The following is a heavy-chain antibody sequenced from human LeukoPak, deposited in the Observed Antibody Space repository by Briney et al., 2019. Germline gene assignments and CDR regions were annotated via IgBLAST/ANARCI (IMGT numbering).Heavy chain of an antibody. CDR2: IRYDGSNK. J-gene: IGHJ4*02. Sequence: GGSLRLSCAASGFTFSSHGMHWVRQTPAKGLEWVAFIRYDGSNKYYADSVKGRFIISRDNSKNTLFLQMNSLRPEDTAVYYCARARGYSSVEFYFDYWGQGTLVTVSS. CDR3: ARARGYSSVEFYFDY. CDR1: GFTFSSHG. V-gene: IGHV3-30*02. D-gene: IGHD6-25*01.